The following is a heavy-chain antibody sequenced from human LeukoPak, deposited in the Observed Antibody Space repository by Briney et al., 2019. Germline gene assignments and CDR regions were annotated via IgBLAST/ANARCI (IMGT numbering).Heavy chain of an antibody. CDR2: IIPIFGTA. CDR1: GGTFSSYA. V-gene: IGHV1-69*06. D-gene: IGHD3-10*01. J-gene: IGHJ6*03. Sequence: ASVKVSCKASGGTFSSYAISWVRQAPGQGLEWMGGIIPIFGTANYAQKFQGRVTITADKSTSTAYMELSSLRSEDTAVYYCARDRLRPEGITMVRGVIRYYYYYYMDVWGKGTTVTVSS. CDR3: ARDRLRPEGITMVRGVIRYYYYYYMDV.